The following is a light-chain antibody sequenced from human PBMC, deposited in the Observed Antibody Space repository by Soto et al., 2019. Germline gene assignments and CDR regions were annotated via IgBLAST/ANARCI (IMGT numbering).Light chain of an antibody. CDR1: QSISSY. CDR2: AAS. Sequence: QMTQAPSSPSASVGDRVTITFRASQSISSYLNWYQQKPGKAPKLLIYAASSLQSGVPSRFSGSGSGTDFTLTISSLQPEDFATYYCLQDYNYPQTFGQGTKVDIK. CDR3: LQDYNYPQT. J-gene: IGKJ1*01. V-gene: IGKV1-6*01.